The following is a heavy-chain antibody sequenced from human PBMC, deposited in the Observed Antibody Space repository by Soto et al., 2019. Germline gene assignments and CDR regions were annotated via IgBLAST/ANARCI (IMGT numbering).Heavy chain of an antibody. CDR3: ATGHCRYDWGV. J-gene: IGHJ6*01. D-gene: IGHD5-12*01. CDR1: GGSISNGGYS. CDR2: IYHSGST. Sequence: SETLSLTCDVSGGSISNGGYSWNWIRQPPGKGLEWVGYIYHSGSTYDNPSLKSRVTMSINRSKNHFSLTLSSVTAAATGVDFGATGHCRYDWGVLGQVT. V-gene: IGHV4-30-2*01.